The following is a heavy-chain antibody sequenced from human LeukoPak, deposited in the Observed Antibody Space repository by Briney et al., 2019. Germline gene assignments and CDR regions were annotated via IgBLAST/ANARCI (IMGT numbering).Heavy chain of an antibody. CDR2: IYYSGST. Sequence: SETLSLTCAVSGGSISSSSYYWGWIRQPPGKGLEWIGSIYYSGSTYYNPSLKSRVTISVDTSKNQFSLKLSSVTAADAAVYYCARRLAGTEDYWGQGTLVTVSS. CDR1: GGSISSSSYY. D-gene: IGHD6-13*01. J-gene: IGHJ4*02. CDR3: ARRLAGTEDY. V-gene: IGHV4-39*01.